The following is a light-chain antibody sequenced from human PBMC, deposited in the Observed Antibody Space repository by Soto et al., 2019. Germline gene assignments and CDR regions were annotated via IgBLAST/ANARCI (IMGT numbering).Light chain of an antibody. CDR2: DAS. CDR1: QSVSSY. J-gene: IGKJ4*01. Sequence: EIVLTQSPATRSLSPGEGATLSCRASQSVSSYLAWYQQKPGQAPRLLIYDASNRATGIPARFSGSGSGTDFTLTISSLEPEDFAVYYCQQRSNWPSLTFGGGTKVDIK. V-gene: IGKV3-11*01. CDR3: QQRSNWPSLT.